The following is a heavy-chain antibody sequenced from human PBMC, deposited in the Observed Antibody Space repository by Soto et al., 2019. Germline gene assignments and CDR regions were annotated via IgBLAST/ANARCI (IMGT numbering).Heavy chain of an antibody. V-gene: IGHV1-69*13. J-gene: IGHJ5*02. CDR1: GGTFSSYA. Sequence: ASVKVSCKASGGTFSSYAISWVRQAPGQGLEWMGGITPIFGTANYAQKFQGRVTITADESTSTAYMELSSLRSEDTAVYYCAESRGGYCSGGSCYWFDPWGQGTLVTVSS. CDR2: ITPIFGTA. CDR3: AESRGGYCSGGSCYWFDP. D-gene: IGHD2-15*01.